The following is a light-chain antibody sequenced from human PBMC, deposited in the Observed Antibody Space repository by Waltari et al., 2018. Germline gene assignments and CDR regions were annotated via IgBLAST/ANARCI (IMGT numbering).Light chain of an antibody. CDR3: AAWDDSLNGVV. CDR2: YDD. CDR1: SSNIGTNA. Sequence: QSVLTQPPSVSGAPRQRVNISCSGSSSNIGTNAVRWYQQLPGKAPKLLLSYDDLLPSGLSDRISDSKSGTSAFLAISGLQSEDEADYYCAAWDDSLNGVVFGGGTKLTVL. J-gene: IGLJ2*01. V-gene: IGLV1-36*01.